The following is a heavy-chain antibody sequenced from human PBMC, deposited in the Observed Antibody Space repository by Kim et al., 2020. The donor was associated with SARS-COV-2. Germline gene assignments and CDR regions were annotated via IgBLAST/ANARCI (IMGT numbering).Heavy chain of an antibody. V-gene: IGHV4-39*01. CDR3: AGGYSGYVGTFDY. Sequence: YNPSLKSRVTISVDTSKNQFSLKLSSVTAADTAVYYCAGGYSGYVGTFDYWGQGTLVTVSS. D-gene: IGHD5-12*01. J-gene: IGHJ4*02.